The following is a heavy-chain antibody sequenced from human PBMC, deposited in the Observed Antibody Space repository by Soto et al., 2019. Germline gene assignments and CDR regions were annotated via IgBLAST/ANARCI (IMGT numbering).Heavy chain of an antibody. V-gene: IGHV3-48*02. Sequence: PGGSLRLSCAASGFTFSSYNMNRVRQAPGKGLEWVSYISGSSSTIYYADSVKGRFTISRDNAKNSLYLQMSSLRDEDTAVYYCARADYPNYYYYGMDVWGQGTTVTVS. CDR1: GFTFSSYN. CDR3: ARADYPNYYYYGMDV. CDR2: ISGSSSTI. D-gene: IGHD4-17*01. J-gene: IGHJ6*01.